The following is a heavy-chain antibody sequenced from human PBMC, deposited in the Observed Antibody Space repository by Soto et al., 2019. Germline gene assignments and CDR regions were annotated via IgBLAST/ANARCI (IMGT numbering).Heavy chain of an antibody. CDR2: INHSGST. V-gene: IGHV4-34*01. D-gene: IGHD6-13*01. CDR1: GGSFSGYY. J-gene: IGHJ6*02. Sequence: SETLSLTCAVYGGSFSGYYWSWIRQPPGKGLEWSGEINHSGSTNYNPSLKSRVTISVDTSKNQFSLKLSSVTAADTAVYYCARKRAAAGTRGRVNYYYYGMDVWGQGTTVTVSS. CDR3: ARKRAAAGTRGRVNYYYYGMDV.